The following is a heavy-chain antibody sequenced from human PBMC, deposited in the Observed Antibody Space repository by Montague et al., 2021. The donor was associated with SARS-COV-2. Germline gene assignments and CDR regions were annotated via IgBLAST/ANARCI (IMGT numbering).Heavy chain of an antibody. V-gene: IGHV4-39*01. D-gene: IGHD3-10*01. CDR2: IYYSGST. Sequence: SETLSLTCTVSGGSISSSSYYWGWIRQPPGKGLEWIGSIYYSGSTYYNPSLKSRVTISVDTSKNRFSLKLSSVTAADTAVYYCVRQPVLLWFGELFRGGGLDVWGQGTTVTVSS. CDR3: VRQPVLLWFGELFRGGGLDV. CDR1: GGSISSSSYY. J-gene: IGHJ6*02.